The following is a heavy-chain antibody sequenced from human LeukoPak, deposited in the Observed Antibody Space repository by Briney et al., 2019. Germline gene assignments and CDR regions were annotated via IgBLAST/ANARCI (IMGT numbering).Heavy chain of an antibody. V-gene: IGHV3-23*01. D-gene: IGHD4-17*01. CDR1: GFTFSSYA. J-gene: IGHJ4*02. CDR2: ITGSGGST. CDR3: AKPMRERNYGDYLI. Sequence: GGSLRLSCAASGFTFSSYAMSWVRQAPGKGLEWVSAITGSGGSTFYADSVKGRFTISRDNSKNTLFLQMASLRADDTAVYYCAKPMRERNYGDYLIWGQGTLVTVSS.